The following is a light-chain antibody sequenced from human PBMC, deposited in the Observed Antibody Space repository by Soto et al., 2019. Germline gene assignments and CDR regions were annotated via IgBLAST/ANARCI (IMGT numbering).Light chain of an antibody. CDR3: SSYTSISTLSYV. CDR1: SSDVGGYNY. V-gene: IGLV2-14*01. Sequence: QSVLTQPASVSGSPGRSLPISCTGTSSDVGGYNYVSWYQQHPGKAPKLMIYDVSNRPSGVSNRFSGSKSGNTASLTISGLQPEDEADYYCSSYTSISTLSYVFGTGTKVTVL. J-gene: IGLJ1*01. CDR2: DVS.